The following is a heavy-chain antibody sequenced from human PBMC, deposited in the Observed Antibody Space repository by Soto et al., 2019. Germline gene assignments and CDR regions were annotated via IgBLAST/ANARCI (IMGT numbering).Heavy chain of an antibody. CDR2: IKHDTGEA. CDR3: ARDGLLFSGPYRPSRFDY. J-gene: IGHJ4*02. D-gene: IGHD3-16*02. CDR1: GFKFSDYW. Sequence: GGSLRLSCAASGFKFSDYWMSWVRQAPGKGLEWVGNIKHDTGEAHYADSVKGRFTITRDNIKNFLFLQMNGLRSDDTASYYCARDGLLFSGPYRPSRFDYWGLGTLVTVSS. V-gene: IGHV3-7*03.